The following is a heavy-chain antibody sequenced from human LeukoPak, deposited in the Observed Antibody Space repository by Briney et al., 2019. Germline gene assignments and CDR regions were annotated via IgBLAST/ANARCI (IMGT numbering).Heavy chain of an antibody. CDR2: IYYSGST. CDR3: ARRVFSSGCYYFDY. V-gene: IGHV4-59*08. Sequence: SETLSLTCTVSGGSISSYYWSWIRQPPGKGLEWIGYIYYSGSTNYNPSLKSRVTISVDTSKNQFSLRLSSVTAADTAVYYCARRVFSSGCYYFDYWGQGTLVTVSS. D-gene: IGHD6-19*01. J-gene: IGHJ4*02. CDR1: GGSISSYY.